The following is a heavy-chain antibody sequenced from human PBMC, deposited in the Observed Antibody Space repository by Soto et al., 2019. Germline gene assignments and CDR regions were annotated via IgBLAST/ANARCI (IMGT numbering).Heavy chain of an antibody. V-gene: IGHV1-18*01. CDR3: ARGSTVDTAMAPYYYYYGMDV. D-gene: IGHD5-18*01. CDR2: ISAYNGNT. J-gene: IGHJ6*02. CDR1: GYTFTSYG. Sequence: QVQLVQSGAEVKKPGASVKVSCKASGYTFTSYGISWVRQAPGQGLEWMGWISAYNGNTNYAQKLQGRVTMTTDTSTSTAYMELRSLRSDDTAVYYCARGSTVDTAMAPYYYYYGMDVWGQRTTVTVSS.